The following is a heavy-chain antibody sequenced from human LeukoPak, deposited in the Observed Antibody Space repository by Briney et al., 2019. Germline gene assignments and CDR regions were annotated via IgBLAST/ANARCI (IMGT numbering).Heavy chain of an antibody. CDR1: GYTFTGYY. V-gene: IGHV1-2*02. D-gene: IGHD6-19*01. J-gene: IGHJ4*02. CDR3: ATRVVAGIPYYFDH. Sequence: ASVKVSCKTSGYTFTGYYMHWVRQAPGQGLEWMGWMNPNSGGSNYAQKFQGRVTMTRDTSIGTAYMELSSLRSDDTAVYYCATRVVAGIPYYFDHWGQGTLVTVSS. CDR2: MNPNSGGS.